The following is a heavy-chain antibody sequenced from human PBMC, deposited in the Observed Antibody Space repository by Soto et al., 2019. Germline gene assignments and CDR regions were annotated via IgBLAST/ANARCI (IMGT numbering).Heavy chain of an antibody. J-gene: IGHJ6*02. V-gene: IGHV3-33*01. CDR1: GFTFSSYG. Sequence: GGSLRLSCAASGFTFSSYGMHWVRQAPGKGLEWVAVIWYDGSNKYYADSVKGRFTISRDNSKNTLYLQMNSLRAEDTAVYYCARIGEDYYGWGSFYGMDVWGQGTTVTVSS. CDR3: ARIGEDYYGWGSFYGMDV. D-gene: IGHD3-10*01. CDR2: IWYDGSNK.